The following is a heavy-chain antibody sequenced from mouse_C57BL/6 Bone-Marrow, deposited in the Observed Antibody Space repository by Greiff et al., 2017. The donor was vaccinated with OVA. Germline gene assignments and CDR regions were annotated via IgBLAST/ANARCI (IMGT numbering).Heavy chain of an antibody. V-gene: IGHV2-5*01. Sequence: QVQLKESGPGLVQPSQSLSITCTVSGFSLTSYGVHWVRQSPGKGLEWLGVIWRGGSTDYNAAFMSRLSITKDNSKSQVFFKMNSLQADDTAIYYCAKRGYGKAYYAMDYWGQGTSVTVSS. CDR2: IWRGGST. CDR1: GFSLTSYG. D-gene: IGHD2-2*01. CDR3: AKRGYGKAYYAMDY. J-gene: IGHJ4*01.